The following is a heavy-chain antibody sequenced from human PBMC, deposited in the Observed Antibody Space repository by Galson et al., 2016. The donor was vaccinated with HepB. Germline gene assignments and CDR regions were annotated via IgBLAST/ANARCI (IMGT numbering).Heavy chain of an antibody. CDR1: GYTFTGYF. CDR3: ARRPLPDSRKDDYSSEYSDYGMDV. D-gene: IGHD4-11*01. Sequence: SVKVSCKASGYTFTGYFMHWVRQAPGQGLEWVGRIDLNNGGTNIAQKSQGRVTRTRDPAIRTAYMELSRLRADDTAVYFCARRPLPDSRKDDYSSEYSDYGMDVWGQGTTVTVSS. CDR2: IDLNNGGT. J-gene: IGHJ6*02. V-gene: IGHV1-2*06.